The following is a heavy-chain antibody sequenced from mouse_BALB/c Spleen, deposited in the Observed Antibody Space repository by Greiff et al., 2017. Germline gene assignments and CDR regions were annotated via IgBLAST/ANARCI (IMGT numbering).Heavy chain of an antibody. J-gene: IGHJ3*01. V-gene: IGHV5-4*02. Sequence: DVMLVESGGGLVKPGGSLKLSCAASGFTFSDYYMYWVRQTPEKRLEWVATISDGGSYTYYPDSVKGRFTISRDNAKNNLYLQMSSLKSEDTAMYYCAREGARATLAYWGQGTLVTVSA. CDR3: AREGARATLAY. CDR1: GFTFSDYY. D-gene: IGHD3-1*01. CDR2: ISDGGSYT.